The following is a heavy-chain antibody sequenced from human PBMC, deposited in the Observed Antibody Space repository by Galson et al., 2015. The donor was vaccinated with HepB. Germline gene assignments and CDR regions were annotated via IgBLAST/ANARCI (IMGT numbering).Heavy chain of an antibody. CDR2: ISWNSGTK. J-gene: IGHJ4*02. V-gene: IGHV3-9*01. CDR3: AKDLTGYCSTTSCYGTYRALDF. CDR1: GFSFDDYA. Sequence: SLRLSCAASGFSFDDYAMHWVRQAPGKGLEWVSAISWNSGTKGYVDSVKGRFTISRDNAKNFLYLEMNSLRAEDTALYYCAKDLTGYCSTTSCYGTYRALDFWGQGTLVTVSS. D-gene: IGHD2-2*01.